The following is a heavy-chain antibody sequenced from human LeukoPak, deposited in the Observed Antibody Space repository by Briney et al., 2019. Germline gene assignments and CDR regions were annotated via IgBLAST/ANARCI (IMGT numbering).Heavy chain of an antibody. CDR2: IYPGDSDT. V-gene: IGHV5-51*01. Sequence: GESLKISCQGSGFSFTTYWIGWVRQMPGKGLEWMGIIYPGDSDTRYSPSFQGQVTISADKSISTAYLQWSSLKASDTAIYYCARLEGAVAGPIDEWGQGTLVPVSS. CDR3: ARLEGAVAGPIDE. CDR1: GFSFTTYW. D-gene: IGHD6-19*01. J-gene: IGHJ4*02.